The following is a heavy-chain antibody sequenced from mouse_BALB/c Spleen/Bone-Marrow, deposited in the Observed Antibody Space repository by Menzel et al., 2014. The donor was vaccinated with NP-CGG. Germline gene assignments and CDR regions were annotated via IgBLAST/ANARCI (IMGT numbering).Heavy chain of an antibody. CDR3: TRTYEYFDY. Sequence: VQVVESGADLVRPGASVRLSCKASGYTFTTYWINWVKQRPGQGLEWIGNIYPSDNYTNYNQKFKDRATLTVDKSSSTAYMQLSSPTSEDSAVYYCTRTYEYFDYWGQGTTLTVSS. CDR1: GYTFTTYW. D-gene: IGHD2-3*01. V-gene: IGHV1-69*02. CDR2: IYPSDNYT. J-gene: IGHJ2*01.